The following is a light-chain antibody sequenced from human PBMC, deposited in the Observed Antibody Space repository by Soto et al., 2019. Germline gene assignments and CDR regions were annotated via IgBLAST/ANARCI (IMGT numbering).Light chain of an antibody. CDR2: DAS. J-gene: IGKJ2*01. CDR1: QDISNY. Sequence: IQMTQSPSSLSASVGDRVTITCQASQDISNYLNWYQQKPGKAPKLLIYDASNLETGVPSRFSGSGSGTYFTFTISSLQPEDIATYYCQQYDNLPFTFGQGTKLEIK. V-gene: IGKV1-33*01. CDR3: QQYDNLPFT.